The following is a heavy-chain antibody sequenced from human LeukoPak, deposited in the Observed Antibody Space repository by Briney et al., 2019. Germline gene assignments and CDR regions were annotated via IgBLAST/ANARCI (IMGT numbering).Heavy chain of an antibody. Sequence: SETLSLTCTVSGGSISSGSYYWSWIRQPAGKGLEWIGRIYTSGSTNYNPSLNSRVTISVDTSENQFSLELRSVTAADAAVYYCARKPPSGPGYYYSYGMDVWGQGTTVTVSS. V-gene: IGHV4-61*02. CDR3: ARKPPSGPGYYYSYGMDV. CDR2: IYTSGST. CDR1: GGSISSGSYY. J-gene: IGHJ6*02.